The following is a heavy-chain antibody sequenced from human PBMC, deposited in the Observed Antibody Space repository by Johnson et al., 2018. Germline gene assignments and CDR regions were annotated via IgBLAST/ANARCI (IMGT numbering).Heavy chain of an antibody. CDR3: AGGNYGVDV. CDR2: ISGSGVST. D-gene: IGHD3-16*01. Sequence: QVQLVQSGGGLVKPGGSLRLSCAASGFTFNNAWMNWIRQAPGKGLEWVSAISGSGVSTNYADAVKGQFTISKDNANNLLYLKMNSLIAEDTAGYYCAGGNYGVDVWGRGTTVTVSS. V-gene: IGHV3-11*05. J-gene: IGHJ6*02. CDR1: GFTFNNAW.